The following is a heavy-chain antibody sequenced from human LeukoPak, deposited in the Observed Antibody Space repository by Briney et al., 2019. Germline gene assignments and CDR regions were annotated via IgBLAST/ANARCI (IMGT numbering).Heavy chain of an antibody. CDR3: ARQHYSSGWYPGYFDY. Sequence: GESLKISCKGSGYSFTSYWIGWVRQMPGKGPEWMGIIYPGDSDTRYSPSFQGQVTISADKSISTAYLQWSSLKASDTAMYYCARQHYSSGWYPGYFDYWGQGTLVTVSS. CDR2: IYPGDSDT. J-gene: IGHJ4*02. V-gene: IGHV5-51*01. D-gene: IGHD6-19*01. CDR1: GYSFTSYW.